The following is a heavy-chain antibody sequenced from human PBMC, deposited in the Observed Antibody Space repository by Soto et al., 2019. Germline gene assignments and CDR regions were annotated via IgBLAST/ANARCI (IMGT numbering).Heavy chain of an antibody. CDR2: IIPIFGTA. CDR3: ARGPFGYGDHFDY. CDR1: GGTFSSYA. V-gene: IGHV1-69*13. J-gene: IGHJ4*02. D-gene: IGHD4-17*01. Sequence: SVKVSCKASGGTFSSYAISWVRQAPGQGLEWMGGIIPIFGTANYAQKFQGRVTITADESTSTAYMELSSLRSEDTAVYYCARGPFGYGDHFDYWGQGTLVTVSS.